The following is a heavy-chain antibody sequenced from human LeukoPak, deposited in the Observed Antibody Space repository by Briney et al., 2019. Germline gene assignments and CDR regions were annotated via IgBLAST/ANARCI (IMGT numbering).Heavy chain of an antibody. CDR3: ARDFSSGWPNFDY. D-gene: IGHD3-3*01. CDR1: GYTFTSYY. V-gene: IGHV1-46*01. Sequence: ASVKISCKASGYTFTSYYMHWVRQAPGQGLEWMGIIHPSGGSTNYAQKFQGRVTMTRDTSTSTLYMELSSLRSDDTAVYYCARDFSSGWPNFDYWGQGTLVTVSS. CDR2: IHPSGGST. J-gene: IGHJ4*02.